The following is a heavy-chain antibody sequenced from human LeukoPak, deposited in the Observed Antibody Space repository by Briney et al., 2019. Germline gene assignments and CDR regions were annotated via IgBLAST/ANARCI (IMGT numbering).Heavy chain of an antibody. CDR3: ARADRLHGGPYLIGP. D-gene: IGHD3-16*01. V-gene: IGHV1-2*02. Sequence: ASVKVSCKTSGYSFTDYYMQWVRQAPGQGLEWMGWINPNSGGTSSAQKFQGRVTMTRDTSITTVYMEVNWLTSDDTAMYYCARADRLHGGPYLIGPSGQGTLVTVSS. J-gene: IGHJ5*02. CDR2: INPNSGGT. CDR1: GYSFTDYY.